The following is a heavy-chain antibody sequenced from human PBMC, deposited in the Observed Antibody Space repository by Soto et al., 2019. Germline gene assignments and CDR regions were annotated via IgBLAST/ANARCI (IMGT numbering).Heavy chain of an antibody. CDR3: AGTIFGVVNDNWFDP. D-gene: IGHD3-3*01. Sequence: SETLSLTCTVSGGSISSYYWSWIRQPPGKGLEWIGYIYYSGSTNYNPSLKSRVTISVDTSKNQFSLKLSSVTAADTAVYYCAGTIFGVVNDNWFDPWGQGTLVTVSS. CDR1: GGSISSYY. CDR2: IYYSGST. V-gene: IGHV4-59*08. J-gene: IGHJ5*02.